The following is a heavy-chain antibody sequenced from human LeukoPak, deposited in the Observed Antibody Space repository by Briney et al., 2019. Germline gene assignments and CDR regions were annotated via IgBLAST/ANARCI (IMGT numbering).Heavy chain of an antibody. J-gene: IGHJ6*03. D-gene: IGHD3-16*01. CDR1: GFTSSSYG. CDR2: IRYDGSNK. CDR3: ANQGMISDRSRPCYYYYMDV. Sequence: PGGSLRLSCSASGFTSSSYGMHWVRQAPGKGLEWVAFIRYDGSNKYYADSVKGRFTISRDNSKNTLYLQMNSLRAEDTAVYYCANQGMISDRSRPCYYYYMDVWGKGTTVTISS. V-gene: IGHV3-30*02.